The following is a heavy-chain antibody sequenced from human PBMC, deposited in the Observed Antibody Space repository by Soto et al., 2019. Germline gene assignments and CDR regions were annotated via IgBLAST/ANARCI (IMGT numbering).Heavy chain of an antibody. Sequence: QVQLVESGGGVVQPGTSLRVSCVGSGFTFRSYVIHWVRQAPGKGLEWVALTSYDGSDKYYGDSVRGRFTISRDNSRNTVDLKMDSLRLEDTAFYSCARWGSRGGLDVWGQGTLVSVSS. CDR2: TSYDGSDK. CDR3: ARWGSRGGLDV. V-gene: IGHV3-30*19. CDR1: GFTFRSYV. J-gene: IGHJ1*01. D-gene: IGHD3-16*01.